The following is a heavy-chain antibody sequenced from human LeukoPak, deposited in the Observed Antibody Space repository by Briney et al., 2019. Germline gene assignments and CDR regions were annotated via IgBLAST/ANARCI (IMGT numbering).Heavy chain of an antibody. CDR3: ARDGPPTAPYCSSTSCQARRNYNWFDP. CDR1: GGSISSSSYY. Sequence: SETLSLTCTVSGGSISSSSYYWGWIRQPPGKGLEWIGSIYYSGSTYYNPSLKSRVTISVDTSKNQFSLKLSSVTAADTAVYYCARDGPPTAPYCSSTSCQARRNYNWFDPWGQGTLVTVSS. J-gene: IGHJ5*02. D-gene: IGHD2-2*01. CDR2: IYYSGST. V-gene: IGHV4-39*07.